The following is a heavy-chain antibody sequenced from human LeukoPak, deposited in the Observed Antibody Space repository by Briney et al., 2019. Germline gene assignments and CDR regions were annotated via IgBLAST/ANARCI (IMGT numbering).Heavy chain of an antibody. V-gene: IGHV4-39*07. CDR1: GGSISSYY. CDR3: ARKNVVVVAATLLNYFDY. D-gene: IGHD2-15*01. J-gene: IGHJ4*02. Sequence: SETLSLTCTVSGGSISSYYWSWIRQPPGKGLEWIGSIYYRGSTYYNPSLKSRVTMSVDTSKNQFSLKLSSVTAADTAVYYCARKNVVVVAATLLNYFDYWGQGTLVTVSS. CDR2: IYYRGST.